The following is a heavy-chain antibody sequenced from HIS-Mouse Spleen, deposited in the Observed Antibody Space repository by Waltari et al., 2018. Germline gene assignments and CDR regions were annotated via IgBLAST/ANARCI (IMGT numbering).Heavy chain of an antibody. Sequence: QVQLVESGGGVVQPGRSLRLSCAASGFTFSSYAMHWVRQAPGKGLEWVAVISYDGSNKYYADSVKGRFTISRDNSKNTLYLQMNSLRAEDTAVYYCARDHYRVVPAAMMDYWGQGTLVTVSS. V-gene: IGHV3-30*04. CDR1: GFTFSSYA. CDR2: ISYDGSNK. D-gene: IGHD2-2*01. CDR3: ARDHYRVVPAAMMDY. J-gene: IGHJ4*02.